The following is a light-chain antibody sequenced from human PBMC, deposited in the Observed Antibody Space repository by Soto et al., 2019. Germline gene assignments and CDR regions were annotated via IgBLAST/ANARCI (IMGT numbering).Light chain of an antibody. CDR2: KVS. V-gene: IGKV2-30*01. J-gene: IGKJ1*01. CDR1: QSLLTSDGDTY. CDR3: MQTTHWPRT. Sequence: DIVMTQSPLSLPVTPGEPSSISCSSSQSLLTSDGDTYLNWFHQRPGQSPRRLIYKVSKRDSGVPDRFSGSGSGTDFTLKISRVEAEDVGVYYCMQTTHWPRTFGRGTKVDIK.